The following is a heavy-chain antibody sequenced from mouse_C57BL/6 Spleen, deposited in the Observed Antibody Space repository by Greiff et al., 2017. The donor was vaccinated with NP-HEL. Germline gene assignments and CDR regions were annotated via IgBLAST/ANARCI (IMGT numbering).Heavy chain of an antibody. D-gene: IGHD2-1*01. J-gene: IGHJ3*01. V-gene: IGHV1-42*01. Sequence: EVKLQQSGPELVKPGASVKISCKASGYSFTGYYMNWVKQSPEKSLEWIGEINPSTGGTTYNQKFKAKATLTVDKSSSTAYMQLKSLTSEDSAVYYCARWGYGNYWFAYWGQGTLVTVSA. CDR1: GYSFTGYY. CDR2: INPSTGGT. CDR3: ARWGYGNYWFAY.